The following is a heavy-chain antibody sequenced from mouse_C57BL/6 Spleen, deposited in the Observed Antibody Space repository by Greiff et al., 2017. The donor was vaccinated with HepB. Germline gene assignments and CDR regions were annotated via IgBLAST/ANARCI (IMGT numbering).Heavy chain of an antibody. V-gene: IGHV1-50*01. J-gene: IGHJ1*03. CDR3: ARKGVYYYGSSYWYFDV. D-gene: IGHD1-1*01. CDR2: IDPSDSYT. Sequence: VQLQQPGAELVKPGASVKLSCKASGYTFTSYWMQWVKQRPGQGLEWIGEIDPSDSYTNYNQKFKGKATLTVDTSSSTAYMQLSSLTSEDSAVYYCARKGVYYYGSSYWYFDVWGTGTTVTVSS. CDR1: GYTFTSYW.